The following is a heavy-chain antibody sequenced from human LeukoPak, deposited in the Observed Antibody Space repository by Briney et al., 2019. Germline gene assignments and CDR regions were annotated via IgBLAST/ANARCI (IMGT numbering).Heavy chain of an antibody. Sequence: SETLSLTCAVYGGSFSGCYWSWIRQPPGKGLEWIGEINHSGSTNYNPSLKSRVTISVDTSKNQFSLKLSSVTAADTAVYYCARGPVYYYDSSGYYYQHLLDYWGQGTLVTVSS. CDR1: GGSFSGCY. CDR2: INHSGST. D-gene: IGHD3-22*01. V-gene: IGHV4-34*01. CDR3: ARGPVYYYDSSGYYYQHLLDY. J-gene: IGHJ4*02.